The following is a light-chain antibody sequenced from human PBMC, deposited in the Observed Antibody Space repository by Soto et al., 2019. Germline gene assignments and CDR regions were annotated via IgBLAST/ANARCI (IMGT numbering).Light chain of an antibody. CDR3: LQDYNYPYT. CDR2: AVS. CDR1: QGIRND. Sequence: AIQMTQSPSSLSASVGDRVTITCRASQGIRNDLGWYQQKPGKAPKLLIYAVSFLQSGVPSRFSGSESDTDFTLTISSLQPEDFATYYCLQDYNYPYTFGQGTTLEIK. J-gene: IGKJ2*01. V-gene: IGKV1-6*01.